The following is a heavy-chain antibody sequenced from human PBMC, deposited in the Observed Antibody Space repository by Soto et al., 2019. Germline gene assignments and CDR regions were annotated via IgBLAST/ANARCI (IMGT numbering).Heavy chain of an antibody. CDR3: ARGGRYCSGTSCSYGMDV. J-gene: IGHJ6*02. V-gene: IGHV1-69*13. CDR1: GGTFSSYA. Sequence: SVKVSCKASGGTFSSYAISWVRQAPGQGLEWMGGIIPIFGTPNYAQNFQGRVTITADESASTAYMELSSLRSEDTAVYYCARGGRYCSGTSCSYGMDVWGQGTTVTVSS. D-gene: IGHD2-2*01. CDR2: IIPIFGTP.